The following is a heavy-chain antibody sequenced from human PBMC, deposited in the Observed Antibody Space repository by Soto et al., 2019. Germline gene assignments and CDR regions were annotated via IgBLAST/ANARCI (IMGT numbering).Heavy chain of an antibody. V-gene: IGHV1-8*01. D-gene: IGHD6-19*01. CDR3: ARWIAVAGGGGYYGMDV. Sequence: QVQLVQSGAEAKKPGASVKVSCKASGYTFTSYDINWVRQATGQGLEWMGWMNPNSGNTGYAQKFQGRVTMTRNTSISTAYMELSSLRSEDTAVYYCARWIAVAGGGGYYGMDVWGQGTTVTVSS. CDR2: MNPNSGNT. CDR1: GYTFTSYD. J-gene: IGHJ6*02.